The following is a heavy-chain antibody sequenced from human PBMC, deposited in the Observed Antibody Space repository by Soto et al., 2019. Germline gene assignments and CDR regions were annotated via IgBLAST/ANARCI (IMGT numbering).Heavy chain of an antibody. CDR3: ARFDVDTAMGYYFDY. J-gene: IGHJ4*02. CDR2: LNHSGST. Sequence: SETLSLTRAVYGGSFSGYYWSWISQPPGKGLEWIGELNHSGSTNYNPSLKSRFTISVDTPKNQFSLKLSSVTAEDTAVYYCARFDVDTAMGYYFDYWGQGTLVTVSS. CDR1: GGSFSGYY. V-gene: IGHV4-34*01. D-gene: IGHD5-18*01.